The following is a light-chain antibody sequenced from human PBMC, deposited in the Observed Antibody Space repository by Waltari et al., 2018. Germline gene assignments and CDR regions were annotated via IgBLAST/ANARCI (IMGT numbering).Light chain of an antibody. CDR1: SSDVGFYNY. Sequence: QSALTQPASVSGSPGQSITISCTGTSSDVGFYNYVSWYQQHPGKAPKLIIYDVSEQPTGVSDRFADSKSGNTASLTISGLQAKDETDYYCNSYAGSSSWVFGGGTKLTVL. CDR2: DVS. J-gene: IGLJ3*02. V-gene: IGLV2-14*01. CDR3: NSYAGSSSWV.